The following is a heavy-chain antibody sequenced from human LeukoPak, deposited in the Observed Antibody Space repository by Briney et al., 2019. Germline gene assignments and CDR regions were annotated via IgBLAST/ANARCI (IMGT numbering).Heavy chain of an antibody. V-gene: IGHV1-58*01. CDR1: GFAFTSCA. CDR3: AALLFGGNAFDI. Sequence: SVTVSFTASGFAFTSCAVQWVRQARGQRLEWIGWIVVVRGNTNYAQKFQERATITRDMSTSTAYMELSSLRSEDTAVYYCAALLFGGNAFDIWGQGTMVTVSS. D-gene: IGHD3-10*02. J-gene: IGHJ3*02. CDR2: IVVVRGNT.